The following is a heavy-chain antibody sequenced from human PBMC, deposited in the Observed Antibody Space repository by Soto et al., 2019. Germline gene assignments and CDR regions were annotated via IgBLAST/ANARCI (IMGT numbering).Heavy chain of an antibody. Sequence: QVQLVESGGGVVQPGRSLRLSCAASGFTFSSYGMHWVRQAPGKGLEWVAVIWYDGSNKYYADSVKGRFTISRDNSKNTLYLQMNSLRAEDTAVYYCARTSGSTAIVHYWGQGTLVTVSS. J-gene: IGHJ4*02. CDR1: GFTFSSYG. V-gene: IGHV3-33*01. CDR2: IWYDGSNK. D-gene: IGHD5-18*01. CDR3: ARTSGSTAIVHY.